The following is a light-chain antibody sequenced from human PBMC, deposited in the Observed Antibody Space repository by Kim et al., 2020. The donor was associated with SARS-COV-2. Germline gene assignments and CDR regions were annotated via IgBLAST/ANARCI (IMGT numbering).Light chain of an antibody. Sequence: ATSSCTGNLSNTGAGSTVHWYQQLPGTAPKLLIYNDNNRPSGVPDRFSGSKSGSSASLAITGLQTEDEADYYCQSYDTSLTGFYVFGTGTKVTVL. V-gene: IGLV1-40*01. CDR3: QSYDTSLTGFYV. CDR1: LSNTGAGST. CDR2: NDN. J-gene: IGLJ1*01.